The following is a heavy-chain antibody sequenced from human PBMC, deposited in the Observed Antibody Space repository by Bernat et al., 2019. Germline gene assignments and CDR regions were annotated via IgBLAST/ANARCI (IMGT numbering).Heavy chain of an antibody. CDR3: ARGDAIEI. CDR2: INPTGGST. J-gene: IGHJ3*02. CDR1: GYTFTSYY. V-gene: IGHV1-46*01. Sequence: QVQLVQSGAEVKKPGASLKVSCKASGYTFTSYYMHLVLQAPGQGLEWMGIINPTGGSTSYAQKFQGRVTMTRDTSTSTVYMELSSLRSEDTAVDYCARGDAIEIWGQGTMVTVST.